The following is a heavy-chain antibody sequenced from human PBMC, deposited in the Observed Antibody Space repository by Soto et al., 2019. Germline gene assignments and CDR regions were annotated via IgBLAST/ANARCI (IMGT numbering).Heavy chain of an antibody. CDR1: GFTFSSYA. D-gene: IGHD5-12*01. CDR2: MSGSGDRA. V-gene: IGHV3-23*01. CDR3: ARGDYYGMDV. Sequence: PGGSLRLSCAASGFTFSSYAMSWVRQAPGKGLQWVSAMSGSGDRAHYTDSVKGRFTISRDNSKNTLYLQMNSLRAEDTAVYYCARGDYYGMDVWGQGTTVTVSS. J-gene: IGHJ6*02.